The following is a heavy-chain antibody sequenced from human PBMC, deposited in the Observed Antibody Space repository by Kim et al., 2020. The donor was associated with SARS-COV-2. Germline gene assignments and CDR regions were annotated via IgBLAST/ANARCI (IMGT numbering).Heavy chain of an antibody. D-gene: IGHD2-21*02. Sequence: DSWKGRLPISRDNSKNTLYLHMNSLRAEETAVYYCTKDRGDWSNAGNPDYWGQGTLVTVSS. CDR3: TKDRGDWSNAGNPDY. V-gene: IGHV3-23*01. J-gene: IGHJ4*02.